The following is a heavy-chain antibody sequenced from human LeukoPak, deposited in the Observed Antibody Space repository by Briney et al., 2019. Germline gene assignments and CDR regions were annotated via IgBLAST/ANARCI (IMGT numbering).Heavy chain of an antibody. CDR1: GFTFSK. CDR3: ASLYSSYDYLDY. CDR2: ISSSGSTI. Sequence: PGGSLRLSCAASGFTFSKMNWVRQAPGKGLEWVSYISSSGSTIYYADSVKGRFTISRDNAKNPLYLQMNSLRAEDTAVYYCASLYSSYDYLDYWGQGTLVTVSS. V-gene: IGHV3-48*03. J-gene: IGHJ4*02. D-gene: IGHD5-12*01.